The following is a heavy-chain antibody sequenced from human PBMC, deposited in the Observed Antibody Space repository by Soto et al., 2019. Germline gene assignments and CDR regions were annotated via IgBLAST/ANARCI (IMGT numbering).Heavy chain of an antibody. J-gene: IGHJ4*02. Sequence: SGPTLVNPTQTLTLTCTFSGFSLSTSGVGVGWIRQPPGKALDWLALIYWDDDKRYSPSLKSRLTITKDTSKNQVVLTMTNMDPVDTATYYCAHRGNMKMSIRSLSHHYFDYWGQGTLVTVSS. CDR3: AHRGNMKMSIRSLSHHYFDY. D-gene: IGHD6-6*01. CDR2: IYWDDDK. CDR1: GFSLSTSGVG. V-gene: IGHV2-5*02.